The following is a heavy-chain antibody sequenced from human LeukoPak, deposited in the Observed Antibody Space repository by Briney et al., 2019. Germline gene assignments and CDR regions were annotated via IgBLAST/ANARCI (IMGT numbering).Heavy chain of an antibody. J-gene: IGHJ4*02. D-gene: IGHD1-1*01. CDR3: TRDRGAYNLYDY. CDR2: IRSKAYGETA. V-gene: IGHV3-49*03. CDR1: GFTFGDYA. Sequence: GGSLRPSCTASGFTFGDYAMSWIRQAPGQGLEWVGFIRSKAYGETADYAASVKGRFTISRDDSKAIAYLQMNSLKTEDTAVYHCTRDRGAYNLYDYWGQGTLVTVSS.